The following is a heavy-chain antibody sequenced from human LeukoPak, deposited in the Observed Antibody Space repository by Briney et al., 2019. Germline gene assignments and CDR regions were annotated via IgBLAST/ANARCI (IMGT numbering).Heavy chain of an antibody. Sequence: SETLSLTCTVSGGSISRGGYYWSWIRQPGGKGLEGIGRIYTSGSTNYNPSLKSRVTMSVDTSKNQFSLKLSSVTAADTAVYYCAREGCSSTSCYSGPWFDPWGQGTLVTVSS. D-gene: IGHD2-2*02. V-gene: IGHV4-61*02. J-gene: IGHJ5*02. CDR3: AREGCSSTSCYSGPWFDP. CDR1: GGSISRGGYY. CDR2: IYTSGST.